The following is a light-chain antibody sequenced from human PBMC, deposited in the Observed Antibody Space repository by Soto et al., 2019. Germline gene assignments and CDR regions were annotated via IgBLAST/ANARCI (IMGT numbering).Light chain of an antibody. V-gene: IGLV2-8*01. J-gene: IGLJ2*01. CDR3: TSYAGSNIWV. CDR2: EVS. Sequence: QSALTQPPSASGSPGQSVTISCTGTSSDDGGYNYVSWFQQHPGKAPKLMIDEVSKRPSGVPDRFSGSKSGNTASLTVSGLQAEDEADYYCTSYAGSNIWVFGGGTKLTVL. CDR1: SSDDGGYNY.